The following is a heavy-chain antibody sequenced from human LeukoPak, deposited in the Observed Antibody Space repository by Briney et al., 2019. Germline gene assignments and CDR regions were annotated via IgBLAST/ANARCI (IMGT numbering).Heavy chain of an antibody. CDR3: ARELPPVVNYRFDH. Sequence: GGSLRLSCAASGLTFSSYSMNWARQAPGKGLEWVSSISPSSNHIYYADSVKGRFTISRDNAKTSLYLQMNSLRAEDTAVYYCARELPPVVNYRFDHWGQGTLVTVSS. J-gene: IGHJ5*02. D-gene: IGHD1-7*01. CDR1: GLTFSSYS. V-gene: IGHV3-21*01. CDR2: ISPSSNHI.